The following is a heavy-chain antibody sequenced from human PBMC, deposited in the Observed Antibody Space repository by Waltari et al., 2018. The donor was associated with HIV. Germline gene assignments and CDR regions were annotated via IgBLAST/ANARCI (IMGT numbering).Heavy chain of an antibody. Sequence: EVQLVESGGGLVQPGGYLRLSCAASGFTFSRYAMPWVRQAPWKGLEYVSAISSNGGSTYYANSVKGRFTISRDNSKNTLYLQMGSLRAEDMAVYYCARVLQYQDHYYYGMDVWGQGTTVTVSS. D-gene: IGHD4-4*01. J-gene: IGHJ6*02. V-gene: IGHV3-64*01. CDR3: ARVLQYQDHYYYGMDV. CDR1: GFTFSRYA. CDR2: ISSNGGST.